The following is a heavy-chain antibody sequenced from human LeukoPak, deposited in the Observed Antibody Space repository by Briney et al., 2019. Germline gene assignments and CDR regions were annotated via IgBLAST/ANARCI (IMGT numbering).Heavy chain of an antibody. V-gene: IGHV1-46*01. CDR1: GYTFTSYY. CDR3: ARDRWAAKRIAAAGTNYYYYMDV. CDR2: INPSGGST. Sequence: VASVKVSCTASGYTFTSYYMHWVRQAPGQGLEWVGIINPSGGSTSYAQKFQGRVTMTRDMSTSTVYMELSSLRSEDTAVYYCARDRWAAKRIAAAGTNYYYYMDVWGKGTTVTVSS. D-gene: IGHD6-13*01. J-gene: IGHJ6*03.